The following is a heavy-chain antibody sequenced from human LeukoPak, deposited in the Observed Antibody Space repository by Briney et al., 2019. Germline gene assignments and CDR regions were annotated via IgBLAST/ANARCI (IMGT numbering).Heavy chain of an antibody. CDR3: AKNLVAPGITILPHYYYGMDV. CDR2: ISYDGSNK. J-gene: IGHJ6*04. CDR1: GFTFSISG. V-gene: IGHV3-30*18. Sequence: GGSLRLSCAASGFTFSISGMYWVRDAPGKGLEWVADISYDGSNKYYADSVKGRFTISRDNSKNTLYLQMNSLRAEDTAMYYCAKNLVAPGITILPHYYYGMDVWGKGTRVTVS. D-gene: IGHD3-9*01.